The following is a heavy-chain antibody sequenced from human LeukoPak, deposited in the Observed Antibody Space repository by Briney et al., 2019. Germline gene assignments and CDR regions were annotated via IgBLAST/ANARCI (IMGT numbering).Heavy chain of an antibody. CDR1: GYSFTSYW. D-gene: IGHD2-2*01. Sequence: GESLKISCKGSGYSFTSYWIGWVRQMPGKGLEWMGVIYPGDSDTRYSPSFQGQVTISADKSISTAYLQWSSLKASDTAMYYCARKYCSSTSCYYYFDYWGQGTLVTVSS. J-gene: IGHJ4*02. V-gene: IGHV5-51*01. CDR3: ARKYCSSTSCYYYFDY. CDR2: IYPGDSDT.